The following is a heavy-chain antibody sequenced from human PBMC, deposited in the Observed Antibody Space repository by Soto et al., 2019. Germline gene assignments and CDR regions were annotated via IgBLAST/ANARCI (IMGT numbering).Heavy chain of an antibody. CDR1: GFIFSGYW. D-gene: IGHD5-12*01. CDR3: ARIREGYDLVADY. V-gene: IGHV3-74*01. J-gene: IGHJ4*02. Sequence: EVQLVESGGGLVQPGGSLRLSCAASGFIFSGYWMKWVRQAPGKGLVWVSRTNGDGSTTSYADSVKGRFTISRDNAKNTLYLQMNSLRADDTAVYYCARIREGYDLVADYWGRGPLVTVSS. CDR2: TNGDGSTT.